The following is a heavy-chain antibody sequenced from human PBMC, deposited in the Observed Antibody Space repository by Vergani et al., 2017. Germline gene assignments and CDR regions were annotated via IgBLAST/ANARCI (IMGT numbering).Heavy chain of an antibody. CDR3: ARDPPLTGFFDD. CDR2: ISPDGFST. J-gene: IGHJ4*02. CDR1: GYTFTAYY. V-gene: IGHV1-46*03. D-gene: IGHD3-9*01. Sequence: QVQLVQSGAEVGKPGASVKISCKASGYTFTAYYIHWVRQAPEQGLEWVGVISPDGFSTFYAQKFQGRVTITRDTSTSTVYVEVTSLRSDDTAVYYCARDPPLTGFFDDWGQGTLVTVSS.